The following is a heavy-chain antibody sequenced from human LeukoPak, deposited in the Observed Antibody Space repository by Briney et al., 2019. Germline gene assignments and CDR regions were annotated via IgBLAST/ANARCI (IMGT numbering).Heavy chain of an antibody. J-gene: IGHJ3*02. Sequence: PGGSLRLSCAASGLTFSSYAMHWVRQAPGKGLEWVAVISYDGSNKYYADSVKGRFTISRDNSKNTLYLQMNSLRAEDTAVYYCARSNYGDYVGRAFDIWGQGTMVTVSS. V-gene: IGHV3-30-3*01. CDR3: ARSNYGDYVGRAFDI. D-gene: IGHD4-17*01. CDR2: ISYDGSNK. CDR1: GLTFSSYA.